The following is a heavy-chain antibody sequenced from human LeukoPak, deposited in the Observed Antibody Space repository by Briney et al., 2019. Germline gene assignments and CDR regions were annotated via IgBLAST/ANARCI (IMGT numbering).Heavy chain of an antibody. CDR2: ISGSGGST. J-gene: IGHJ6*02. CDR1: GFTFRSYA. Sequence: SGGSLRLSCAASGFTFRSYAMIWVRQAPGKGLEWVSAISGSGGSTYYGDSVKGRFTISRDNSKNTLYLPLKSLRDEDTALYYRAKLGTKLWFREFFYYYYGMDVWGRGTTVTVSS. D-gene: IGHD3-10*01. CDR3: AKLGTKLWFREFFYYYYGMDV. V-gene: IGHV3-23*01.